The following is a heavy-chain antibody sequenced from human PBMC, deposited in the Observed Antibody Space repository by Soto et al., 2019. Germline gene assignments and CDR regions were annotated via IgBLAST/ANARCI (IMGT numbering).Heavy chain of an antibody. CDR2: IIPILGIA. Sequence: QVQLVQSGAEVKELGSSVKVSCKASGGTFSSYTISWVRQAPGQGLEWMGRIIPILGIANYAQKFQGRVTITADKSTSTAYMELSSLRSEDTAVYYCARTEVATTIMEYYFDYWGQGTLVTVSS. CDR3: ARTEVATTIMEYYFDY. V-gene: IGHV1-69*02. CDR1: GGTFSSYT. J-gene: IGHJ4*02. D-gene: IGHD5-12*01.